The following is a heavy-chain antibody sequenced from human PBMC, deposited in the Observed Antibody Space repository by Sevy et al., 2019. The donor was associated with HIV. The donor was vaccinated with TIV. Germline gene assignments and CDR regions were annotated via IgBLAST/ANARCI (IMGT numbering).Heavy chain of an antibody. J-gene: IGHJ6*02. Sequence: GESLKISCAASGFTFSDYYMSWIRQAPGKGLEWVSYISSSGSTIYYADSVKGRFTISRDNAKNSLYLQMNSLRAEDTAVYYCARDLNITYYDFWSNIYYYYGMDVWGQGTTVTVSS. CDR1: GFTFSDYY. V-gene: IGHV3-11*01. CDR2: ISSSGSTI. CDR3: ARDLNITYYDFWSNIYYYYGMDV. D-gene: IGHD3-3*01.